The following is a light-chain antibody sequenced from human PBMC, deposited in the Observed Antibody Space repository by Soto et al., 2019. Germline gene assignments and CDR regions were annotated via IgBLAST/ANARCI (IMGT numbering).Light chain of an antibody. V-gene: IGLV4-69*01. Sequence: VLTQSPSASASLGASVKLTCTLSSGHYTYAIAWHQQHPEKGPRYLMKVSSDGSYSKGDGIPDRFSGSSSGAERHLTISSLQSEDEAVYPCQTWCTGIRVFGGGTKDTVL. CDR2: VSSDGSY. CDR3: QTWCTGIRV. J-gene: IGLJ3*02. CDR1: SGHYTYA.